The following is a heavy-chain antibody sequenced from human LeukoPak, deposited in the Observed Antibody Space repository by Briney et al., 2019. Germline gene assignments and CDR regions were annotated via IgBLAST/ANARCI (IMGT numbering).Heavy chain of an antibody. V-gene: IGHV4-61*01. J-gene: IGHJ4*02. CDR1: GGSVSSGSYY. CDR3: ARVRGLFYDSSGYYLYYFDY. Sequence: PSETLSLTCTVSGGSVSSGSYYWSWIRQPPGKGLEWIGYIYYSGSTNFNPSLKSRVTISVDTSKNQFSLKLSSVTAADTAVYYCARVRGLFYDSSGYYLYYFDYWGQGTLVTVSS. CDR2: IYYSGST. D-gene: IGHD3-22*01.